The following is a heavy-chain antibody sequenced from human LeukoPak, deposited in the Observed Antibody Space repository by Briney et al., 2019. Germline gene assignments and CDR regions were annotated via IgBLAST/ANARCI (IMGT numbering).Heavy chain of an antibody. D-gene: IGHD1-26*01. CDR2: ITADDGDT. J-gene: IGHJ4*02. Sequence: GASVKVSCKASGYTFTNYAIHWVRQAPGHRLEWMGWITADDGDTKYSEDLQGRVTITSDTSASTAYMELSSLTSEDMAVYYCAKEGLKVGAPRNYFDYWGQGTLVTVSS. V-gene: IGHV1-3*03. CDR1: GYTFTNYA. CDR3: AKEGLKVGAPRNYFDY.